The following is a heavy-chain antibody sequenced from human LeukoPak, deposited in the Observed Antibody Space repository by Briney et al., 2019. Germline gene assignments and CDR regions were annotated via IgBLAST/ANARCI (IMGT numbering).Heavy chain of an antibody. V-gene: IGHV4-59*01. J-gene: IGHJ4*02. CDR1: GGSISSYY. Sequence: PAETLSLTCTVSGGSISSYYWSWVRQPPGKGLEWIGYIYYSGSTNYNPSIKSRVTISVDTSKNQYSLKLSSVTAADTDVYYCARVQEMATSFDYWGRGTLVTVSS. CDR2: IYYSGST. D-gene: IGHD5-24*01. CDR3: ARVQEMATSFDY.